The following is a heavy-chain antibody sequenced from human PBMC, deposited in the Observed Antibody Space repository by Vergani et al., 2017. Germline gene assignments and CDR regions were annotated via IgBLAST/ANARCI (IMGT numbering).Heavy chain of an antibody. CDR1: GFTLRSYA. D-gene: IGHD6-13*01. J-gene: IGHJ4*02. CDR3: ARDYSSSWCED. V-gene: IGHV3-23*01. Sequence: EVQLLESGGGLVQPGGSLRLSCAASGFTLRSYAMRWVRQAPGKGREWVAAMSGSGGSTYHAESVQGRFTISRDNTKHTLYLQRNSLRAEDTAVYYCARDYSSSWCEDWGQGTLVTVSS. CDR2: MSGSGGST.